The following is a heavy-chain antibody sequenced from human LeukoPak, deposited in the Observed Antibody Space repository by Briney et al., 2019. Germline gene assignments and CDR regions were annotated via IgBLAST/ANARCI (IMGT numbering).Heavy chain of an antibody. D-gene: IGHD4-17*01. CDR3: AKGDYGNIIDY. J-gene: IGHJ4*02. CDR2: ISWNSGSI. CDR1: GFTFDDYA. V-gene: IGHV3-9*01. Sequence: GGSLRLSCAASGFTFDDYAMHWVRQAPGKGLEWVSGISWNSGSIGYADSVKGRFTISRDNAKNSLYLQMNSLRAEDTALYYCAKGDYGNIIDYWGQGTLVTVSS.